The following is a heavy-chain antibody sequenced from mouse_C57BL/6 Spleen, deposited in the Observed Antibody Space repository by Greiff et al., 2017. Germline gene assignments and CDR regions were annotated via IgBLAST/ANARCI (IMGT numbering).Heavy chain of an antibody. CDR3: ARHGYYVGWYFDV. D-gene: IGHD2-3*01. J-gene: IGHJ1*03. V-gene: IGHV1-61*01. CDR1: GYTFTSYW. CDR2: IYPSDSET. Sequence: QVQLKQPGAELVRPGSSVKLSCKASGYTFTSYWMDWVKQRPGQGLEWIGNIYPSDSETHYNQKFKDKATLTVDKSSSTAYMQLSSLTSEDSAVYYCARHGYYVGWYFDVWGTGTTVTVSS.